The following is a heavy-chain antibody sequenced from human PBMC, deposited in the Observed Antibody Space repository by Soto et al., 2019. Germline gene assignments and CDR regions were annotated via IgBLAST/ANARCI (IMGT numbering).Heavy chain of an antibody. J-gene: IGHJ6*02. V-gene: IGHV1-69*13. D-gene: IGHD2-15*01. CDR3: ASGYCSGGSCTRADYYYGMDV. CDR1: GGTFSSYA. Sequence: SVKVSCKASGGTFSSYAISWVRKAPGQGLEWMGGIIPIFGTANYAQKFQGRVTITADESTSTAYMELSSLRSEDTAVYYCASGYCSGGSCTRADYYYGMDVWGQGTTVTVSS. CDR2: IIPIFGTA.